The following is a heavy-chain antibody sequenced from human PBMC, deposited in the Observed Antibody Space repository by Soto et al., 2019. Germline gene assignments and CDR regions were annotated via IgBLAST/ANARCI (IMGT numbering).Heavy chain of an antibody. CDR1: GFTFRSYS. Sequence: GGSLRLSCAASGFTFRSYSMNWVRQAPGKGLEWVSYISISSRTIYYADSVKGRFTISRDDAKNSLYLQMNSLRDEDTSVYYCARDNGIAGSFDPWGQGTLVTV. V-gene: IGHV3-48*02. J-gene: IGHJ5*02. CDR3: ARDNGIAGSFDP. D-gene: IGHD6-13*01. CDR2: ISISSRTI.